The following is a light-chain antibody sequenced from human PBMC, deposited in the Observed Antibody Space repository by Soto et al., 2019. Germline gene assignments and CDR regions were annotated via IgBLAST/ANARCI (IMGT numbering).Light chain of an antibody. CDR1: QSVTYDQ. J-gene: IGKJ1*01. V-gene: IGKV3-20*01. Sequence: TQSPSTLSVSPGERATLSCRASQSVTYDQLAWYQQTPGQAPRLLIYGASSRAAGIPDRFSGSGSGTDFTLTISRLEPEDFVVYHCQQYGDLPPTFGQGTKVDI. CDR3: QQYGDLPPT. CDR2: GAS.